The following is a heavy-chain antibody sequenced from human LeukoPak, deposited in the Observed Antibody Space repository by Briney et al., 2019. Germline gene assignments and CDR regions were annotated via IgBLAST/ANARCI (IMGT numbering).Heavy chain of an antibody. CDR2: INHSGST. CDR3: ARAGRATMIVVVFDY. V-gene: IGHV4-34*01. D-gene: IGHD3-22*01. Sequence: SETLSLTCAVYAGSFSGYYWSWIRQPPGKGLEWIGEINHSGSTNYSPSLKSRVTISVDTSKNQFSLKLSSVTAADTAVYYCARAGRATMIVVVFDYWGQGTLVTVSS. J-gene: IGHJ4*02. CDR1: AGSFSGYY.